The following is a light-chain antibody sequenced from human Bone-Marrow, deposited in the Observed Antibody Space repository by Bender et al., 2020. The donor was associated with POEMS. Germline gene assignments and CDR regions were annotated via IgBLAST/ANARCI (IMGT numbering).Light chain of an antibody. CDR1: SDDIGGFNY. CDR2: DVS. V-gene: IGLV2-14*03. J-gene: IGLJ1*01. Sequence: QSALTQPPSVSGSPGQSVTISCTGTSDDIGGFNYVSWYQQHPGKVPKLLIYDVSNRPSGVSSHFSGSKSGNTASLTISGLQAEDEADYYCGSYTRSTTLVFGTGTKVTVL. CDR3: GSYTRSTTLV.